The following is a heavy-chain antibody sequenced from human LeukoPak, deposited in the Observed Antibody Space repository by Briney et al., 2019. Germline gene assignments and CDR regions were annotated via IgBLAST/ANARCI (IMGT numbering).Heavy chain of an antibody. D-gene: IGHD6-6*01. J-gene: IGHJ6*03. V-gene: IGHV4-4*09. CDR3: AGRTVSSSVGDYYYYYYMDV. CDR1: CGSISNYY. CDR2: IYTSEST. Sequence: THSLTRPHSCGSISNYYSICLRQPPGKGLKGIGYIYTSESTNYNPSLRSRVPLSVATSKNQCSLKLRSVPAADTAVYYCAGRTVSSSVGDYYYYYYMDVWGKGTTVTVSS.